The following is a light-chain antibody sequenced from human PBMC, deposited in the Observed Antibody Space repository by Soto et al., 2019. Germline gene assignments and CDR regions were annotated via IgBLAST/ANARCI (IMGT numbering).Light chain of an antibody. V-gene: IGLV1-44*01. CDR3: AAWDASLNGFV. CDR1: SSNIGGNT. J-gene: IGLJ1*01. CDR2: SSK. Sequence: QSVLTQPPSASGTPGQRVTISCSGSSSNIGGNTVNWYQHLPGTAPKLLIYSSKRRPSGVPDRFSGSKSGTSASLAISGLQSEDEADYYCAAWDASLNGFVFGTGTKVTVL.